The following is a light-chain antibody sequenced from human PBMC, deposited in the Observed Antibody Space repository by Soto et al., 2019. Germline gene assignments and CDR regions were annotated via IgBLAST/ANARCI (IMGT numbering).Light chain of an antibody. CDR3: QQYDDYPLT. V-gene: IGKV1-5*01. CDR2: DAS. J-gene: IGKJ4*01. CDR1: QSIKNW. Sequence: DIPITQSPSTLSASVGDRVPITCLASQSIKNWLAWYQQKPGTAPKFLIYDASTLESGVPSRFSGSGSGTEFTLTISSLQADDFATYFCQQYDDYPLTFGGGTKVDIK.